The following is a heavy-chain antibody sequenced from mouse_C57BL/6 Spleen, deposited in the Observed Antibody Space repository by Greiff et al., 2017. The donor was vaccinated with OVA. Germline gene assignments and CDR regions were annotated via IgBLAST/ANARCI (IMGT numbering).Heavy chain of an antibody. J-gene: IGHJ2*01. CDR1: GFSLSTSGMG. D-gene: IGHD1-1*01. V-gene: IGHV8-12*01. Sequence: QVTLKESGPGILQSSQTLSLTCSFSGFSLSTSGMGVSWIRQPSGKGLEWLAHIYWADDKRYHPSLKSRLTISKDTSRNQVFLKITSVDTADTATYYCARDIYYYGSSYLFDYWGQGTTLTVAS. CDR2: IYWADDK. CDR3: ARDIYYYGSSYLFDY.